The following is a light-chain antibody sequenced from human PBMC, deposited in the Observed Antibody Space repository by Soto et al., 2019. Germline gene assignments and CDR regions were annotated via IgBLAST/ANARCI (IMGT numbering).Light chain of an antibody. Sequence: DIQMTQYPSSLSASVGDRVTITCQASQDISNFLNWYQQTPGKAPKLVIYDASTLQTGVPSRFRGSGSGTDFTFTIASLQPQEFETYFCQQYENLPLTFGGGTTGEIK. V-gene: IGKV1-33*01. CDR1: QDISNF. CDR2: DAS. J-gene: IGKJ4*01. CDR3: QQYENLPLT.